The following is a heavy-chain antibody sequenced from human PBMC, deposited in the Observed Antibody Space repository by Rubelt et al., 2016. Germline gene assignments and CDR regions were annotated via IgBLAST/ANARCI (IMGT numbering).Heavy chain of an antibody. V-gene: IGHV1-46*01. CDR1: GYTFTSYY. J-gene: IGHJ4*02. Sequence: QVQLVQSGAEVKKPGASVKVSCKESGYTFTSYYMHWVRQAPGQGLEWMGIINPSGGSTSYARKSQGTVTWTRDTSTSTVYMELSSLRSEDTAVYYCARVYDSSDTYYFDYWGQGTLVTVSS. CDR2: INPSGGST. D-gene: IGHD3-22*01. CDR3: ARVYDSSDTYYFDY.